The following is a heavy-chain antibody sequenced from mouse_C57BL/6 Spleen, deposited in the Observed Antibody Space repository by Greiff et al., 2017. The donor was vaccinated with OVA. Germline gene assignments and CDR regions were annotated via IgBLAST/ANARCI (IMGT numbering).Heavy chain of an antibody. Sequence: VQLQQSGPELVKPGASVKISCKASGYSFTDYNMNWVKQSNGKSLEWIGVINPNYGTTSYNQKFKGKATLTVDQSSSTAYMQRNSLTSEDSAVYDWARGSNYEAWFAYWGQGTLVTVSA. J-gene: IGHJ3*01. CDR3: ARGSNYEAWFAY. V-gene: IGHV1-39*01. D-gene: IGHD2-5*01. CDR1: GYSFTDYN. CDR2: INPNYGTT.